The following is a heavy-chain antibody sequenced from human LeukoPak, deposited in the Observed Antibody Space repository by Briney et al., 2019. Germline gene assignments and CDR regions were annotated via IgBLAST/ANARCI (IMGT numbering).Heavy chain of an antibody. Sequence: GGSLRLSCAASGFTFTTYAMSWVRRAPGKGLEWVSSISNTADARYYAASVKGRFAISRDNSMNTLYLQMNSLTAEDTAVYYCAKGALSTIFDYWGQGTLVTVSS. CDR2: ISNTADAR. CDR1: GFTFTTYA. V-gene: IGHV3-23*01. J-gene: IGHJ4*02. D-gene: IGHD2-2*01. CDR3: AKGALSTIFDY.